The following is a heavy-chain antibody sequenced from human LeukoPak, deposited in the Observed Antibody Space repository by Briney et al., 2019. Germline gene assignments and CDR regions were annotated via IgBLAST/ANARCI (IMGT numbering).Heavy chain of an antibody. CDR1: GYTFTDYY. Sequence: ASVTVSCKASGYTFTDYYMHWVRQAPGQGLEWMGWISPNSGGTNYAQKFQGRVTMTRDTSISTAYMELSRLRSDDTAVYYCARASYYYDSSGYPGYYFDYWGQGTLVTVSS. J-gene: IGHJ4*02. V-gene: IGHV1-2*02. D-gene: IGHD3-22*01. CDR2: ISPNSGGT. CDR3: ARASYYYDSSGYPGYYFDY.